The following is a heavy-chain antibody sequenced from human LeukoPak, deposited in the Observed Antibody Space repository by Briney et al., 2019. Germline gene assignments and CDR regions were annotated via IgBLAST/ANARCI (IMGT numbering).Heavy chain of an antibody. CDR3: ARFRSIAVAGTGNWFDP. J-gene: IGHJ5*02. CDR1: GGSISSSSYY. D-gene: IGHD6-19*01. V-gene: IGHV4-39*07. Sequence: SETLSLTCTVSGGSISSSSYYWAWIRQPPGKGLEWIGSVHYSGSIYYNPSLKSRATLSLDTSKNQFSLRLSSVTAADTAVYYCARFRSIAVAGTGNWFDPWGQGTLVTVSS. CDR2: VHYSGSI.